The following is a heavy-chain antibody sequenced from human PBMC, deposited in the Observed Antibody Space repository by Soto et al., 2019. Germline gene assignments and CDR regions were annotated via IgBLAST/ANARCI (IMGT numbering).Heavy chain of an antibody. D-gene: IGHD6-19*01. V-gene: IGHV3-48*01. CDR1: GFTFSSYS. J-gene: IGHJ4*02. CDR2: ISSSSSTI. Sequence: GGSLRLSCAASGFTFSSYSMNWVRQAPGKGLEWVSYISSSSSTIYYADSVKGRFTISRDNAKNSLYLQMNSLRAEDTAVYYCARVRRYSSGWYEGPFDYWGQGTLVTVSS. CDR3: ARVRRYSSGWYEGPFDY.